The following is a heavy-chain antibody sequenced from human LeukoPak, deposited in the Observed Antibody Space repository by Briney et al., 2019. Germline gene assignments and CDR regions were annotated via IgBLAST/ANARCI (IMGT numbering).Heavy chain of an antibody. Sequence: GGSLRLSCAASGFTFSSYAMTWVRQAPGKGLEWVSTIDQSGGNTHYADSVKGRFTISRDNSKNTLFLQMNSLRAEDTAVYYCAKEFFYGAVDDDWGQGTLVTVSS. J-gene: IGHJ4*02. CDR2: IDQSGGNT. CDR3: AKEFFYGAVDDD. D-gene: IGHD4-17*01. CDR1: GFTFSSYA. V-gene: IGHV3-23*01.